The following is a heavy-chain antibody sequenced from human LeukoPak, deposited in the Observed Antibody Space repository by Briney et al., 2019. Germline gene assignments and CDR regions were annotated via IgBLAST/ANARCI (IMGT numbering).Heavy chain of an antibody. J-gene: IGHJ4*02. CDR2: ISSSGSTI. V-gene: IGHV3-11*04. D-gene: IGHD3-3*01. CDR1: GFTFSDYY. CDR3: ARHDLLSGYYSLDY. Sequence: GGSLRLSCAASGFTFSDYYMSWIRQAPAKGLEWVSYISSSGSTIYYADSVKGRFTISRDNAKNSLYLQMDSLTVDDTAVYYCARHDLLSGYYSLDYWGQGTLVTVSS.